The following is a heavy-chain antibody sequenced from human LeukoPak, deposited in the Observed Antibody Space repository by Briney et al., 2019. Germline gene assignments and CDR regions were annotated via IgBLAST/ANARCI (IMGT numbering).Heavy chain of an antibody. CDR3: AGTYYYDSSGYYPAFDY. CDR2: INAANGST. Sequence: ASVEVSCKASGYSFTDYAMHWVRQAPGQRLERMGWINAANGSTKYSQKFQGRVTITRDTSASRAYMELSSLRSEDTAVYYCAGTYYYDSSGYYPAFDYWGQGTLVTVSS. J-gene: IGHJ4*02. CDR1: GYSFTDYA. V-gene: IGHV1-3*01. D-gene: IGHD3-22*01.